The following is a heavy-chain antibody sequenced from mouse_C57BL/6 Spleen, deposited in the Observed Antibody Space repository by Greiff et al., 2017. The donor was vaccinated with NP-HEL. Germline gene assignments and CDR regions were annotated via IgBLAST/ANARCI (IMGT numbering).Heavy chain of an antibody. CDR2: INPGSGGT. Sequence: VQLQESGAELVRPGPSVKVSCKASGYAFTNYLIEWVKQRPGQGLEWIGVINPGSGGTNYNEKFKGKATLTADKSSSTAYMQLSSLTSEDSAVYFCARYDYDGGAYWGQGTLVTVSA. V-gene: IGHV1-54*01. D-gene: IGHD2-4*01. J-gene: IGHJ3*01. CDR3: ARYDYDGGAY. CDR1: GYAFTNYL.